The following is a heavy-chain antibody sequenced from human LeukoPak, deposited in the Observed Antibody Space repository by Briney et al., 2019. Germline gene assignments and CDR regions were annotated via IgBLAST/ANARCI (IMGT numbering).Heavy chain of an antibody. D-gene: IGHD1-14*01. J-gene: IGHJ5*02. V-gene: IGHV4-61*02. CDR2: IYTSGST. CDR1: GGSISSGSYY. CDR3: ARGLPDDWFDP. Sequence: SETLSLTCTVSGGSISSGSYYWSWIRQPAGKGLEWIGRIYTSGSTNYNPSLKSRVTISVDTSKNQFSLKLSSVTAADTAVYYCARGLPDDWFDPWGQGTLVTVSS.